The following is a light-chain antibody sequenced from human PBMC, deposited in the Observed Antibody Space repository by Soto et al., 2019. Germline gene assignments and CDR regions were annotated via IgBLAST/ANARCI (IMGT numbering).Light chain of an antibody. J-gene: IGKJ5*01. V-gene: IGKV3-15*01. CDR2: DVS. Sequence: EIVMTQSPDTLPVSPGERATLSCRAGQGVTTNFAWYQQKSGQSPRLLIYDVSIRATGVPARFSGTGSETDFTLTISGLQSEDSAVYFCQQYNNWPYSFGQGTRLEI. CDR3: QQYNNWPYS. CDR1: QGVTTN.